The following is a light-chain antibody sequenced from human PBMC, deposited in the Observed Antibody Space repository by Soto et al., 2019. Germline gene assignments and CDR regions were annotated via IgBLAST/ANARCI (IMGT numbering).Light chain of an antibody. V-gene: IGLV1-47*01. CDR3: TVWDASLRGLL. J-gene: IGLJ2*01. CDR1: SSNIESNF. CDR2: RNN. Sequence: QSVLTQPPSASGTPGQRGTISCSGSSSNIESNFVYWYQQFPGTAPRLLIYRNNQRPSGVPDRFSGAKSGTSASLAISALRSEDEAHYYCTVWDASLRGLLFCGGTKLTVL.